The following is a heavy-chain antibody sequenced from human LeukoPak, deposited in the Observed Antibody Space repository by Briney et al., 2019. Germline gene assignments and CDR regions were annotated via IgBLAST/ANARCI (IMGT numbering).Heavy chain of an antibody. D-gene: IGHD2-2*01. CDR3: ARVRKGYCSSTSCSYLDY. J-gene: IGHJ4*02. V-gene: IGHV1-2*02. Sequence: GASVKVSCKASGYTFTGYYMHWVRQAPAQGLEGMGWINPNSGGTNYAQKFQGRVTMTRDTSISTAYMELSRLRSDDTAVYYCARVRKGYCSSTSCSYLDYWGQGTLVTVSS. CDR2: INPNSGGT. CDR1: GYTFTGYY.